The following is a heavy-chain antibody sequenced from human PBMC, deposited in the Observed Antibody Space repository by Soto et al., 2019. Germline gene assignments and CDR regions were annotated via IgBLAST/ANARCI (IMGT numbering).Heavy chain of an antibody. J-gene: IGHJ6*02. V-gene: IGHV3-33*01. CDR3: ARDPTMAYYYGMDV. CDR2: IWYDGSNK. D-gene: IGHD3-10*01. Sequence: GGSLRLSCAASGFTFSSYGMHWVRQAPGKGLEWVAVIWYDGSNKYYADSGKGRFTISRDNSKNTLYLQMNSLRAEDTAVYYCARDPTMAYYYGMDVWGQGTTVTVSS. CDR1: GFTFSSYG.